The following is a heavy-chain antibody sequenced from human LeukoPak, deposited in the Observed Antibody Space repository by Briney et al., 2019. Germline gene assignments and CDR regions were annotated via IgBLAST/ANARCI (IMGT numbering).Heavy chain of an antibody. CDR3: VREGLERRTNFDY. J-gene: IGHJ4*02. CDR1: GFTFTSHV. D-gene: IGHD1-1*01. CDR2: ISMNVQTT. Sequence: SGGSLRLSCSASGFTFTSHVMHWVRQAPGKGLQYVSGISMNVQTTYYAGSVKGRFTISRDSSKNTVYLRMNSLTAEDTAVYYCVREGLERRTNFDYWGQGTLVSVSS. V-gene: IGHV3-64D*06.